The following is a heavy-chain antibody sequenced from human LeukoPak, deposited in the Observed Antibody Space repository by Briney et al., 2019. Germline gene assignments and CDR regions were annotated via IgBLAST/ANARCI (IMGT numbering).Heavy chain of an antibody. J-gene: IGHJ4*02. V-gene: IGHV3-30*03. CDR3: ARDKSYFGSGNYHYFDS. CDR1: GFAFSQFP. CDR2: ISHDGGNK. Sequence: GGSLRLSCVASGFAFSQFPVHWVRQAPGKRLEWVAFISHDGGNKKYGDSVKGRFTISRDNSKNTVYLQMNSLRPEDTALYYCARDKSYFGSGNYHYFDSWGQGALVIVSS. D-gene: IGHD3-10*01.